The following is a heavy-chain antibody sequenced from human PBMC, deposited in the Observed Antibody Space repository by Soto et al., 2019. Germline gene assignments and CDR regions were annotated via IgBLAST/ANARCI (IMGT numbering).Heavy chain of an antibody. CDR2: ISYDGSNK. CDR3: AKEGGGVRGELLPKDY. J-gene: IGHJ4*02. CDR1: GFTFSSYG. Sequence: GGSLRLSCAASGFTFSSYGMHWVRQAPGKGLEWVAVISYDGSNKYYADSVKGRFTISRDNSKNTLYLQMNSLRAEDTAVYYCAKEGGGVRGELLPKDYWGQGTLVTVSS. V-gene: IGHV3-30*18. D-gene: IGHD3-10*01.